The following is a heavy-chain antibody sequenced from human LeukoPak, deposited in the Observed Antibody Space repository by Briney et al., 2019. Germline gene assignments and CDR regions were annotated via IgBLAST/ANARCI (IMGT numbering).Heavy chain of an antibody. CDR1: GFTFSSYS. V-gene: IGHV3-48*01. D-gene: IGHD1-26*01. CDR2: ISSGSSTV. CDR3: ARGLGNFDY. J-gene: IGHJ4*02. Sequence: PGGSLRLSCAASGFTFSSYSMNWVRQAPGKGLEWVSYISSGSSTVYYADSVKGRLTISRDNAKNSLYLQMNSLRVEDTAVYYCARGLGNFDYWGQGTLVTVSS.